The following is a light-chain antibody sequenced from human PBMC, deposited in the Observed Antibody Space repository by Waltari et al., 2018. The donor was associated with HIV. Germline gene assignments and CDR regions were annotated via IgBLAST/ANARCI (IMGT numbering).Light chain of an antibody. J-gene: IGLJ3*02. V-gene: IGLV2-23*02. CDR3: CSYAGSNICNWV. CDR1: SSDFGSFDI. CDR2: EVP. Sequence: QSALTQPASVFGSPGQSITISCTATSSDFGSFDIVSWYQQHPDKAPKLMISEVPKRPSGLSNRVSGSKSGNTASLTISGLQAEDEADYYCCSYAGSNICNWVFGGRTKLTVL.